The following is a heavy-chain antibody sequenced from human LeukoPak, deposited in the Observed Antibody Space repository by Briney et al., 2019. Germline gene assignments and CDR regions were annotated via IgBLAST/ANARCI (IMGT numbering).Heavy chain of an antibody. CDR1: GYTFTSYG. D-gene: IGHD2-15*01. CDR3: ARSSGVTETYYFDY. CDR2: INPSGGST. J-gene: IGHJ4*02. V-gene: IGHV1-46*01. Sequence: GASVKVSCKASGYTFTSYGISWVRQAPGQGLEWMGIINPSGGSTSYAQKFQGRVTMTRDTSTSTVYMELSSLRSEDTAVYYCARSSGVTETYYFDYWGQGTLVTVSS.